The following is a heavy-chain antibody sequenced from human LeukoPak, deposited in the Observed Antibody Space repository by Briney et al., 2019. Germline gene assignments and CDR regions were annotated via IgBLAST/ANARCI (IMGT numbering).Heavy chain of an antibody. CDR2: ITSRSSYI. CDR1: GFTFSDYY. D-gene: IGHD1-26*01. CDR3: ARDSRSREEAPSDY. Sequence: GGSLRLSCAASGFTFSDYYMSWIRQAPGKGLEWVSSITSRSSYIYYADSVKGRFTISRDNAKNSLYLQMNSLRAEDTAVYYCARDSRSREEAPSDYWGQGTLVTVSS. V-gene: IGHV3-11*06. J-gene: IGHJ4*02.